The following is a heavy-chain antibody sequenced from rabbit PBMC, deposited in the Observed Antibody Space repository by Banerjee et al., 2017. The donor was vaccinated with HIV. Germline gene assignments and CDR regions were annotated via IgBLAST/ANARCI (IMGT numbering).Heavy chain of an antibody. CDR1: GFSFSTASY. D-gene: IGHD6-1*01. J-gene: IGHJ4*01. CDR2: IYTGSGST. CDR3: ARGLNGDGYGLNL. V-gene: IGHV1S45*01. Sequence: QEQLVESGGGLVQPEGSLTLTCTASGFSFSTASYMCWVRQAPGKGLEWIAWIYTGSGSTYYASWAKGRFAISKTSSTTVILRMTSLTAADTATYFCARGLNGDGYGLNLWGPGTLVTVS.